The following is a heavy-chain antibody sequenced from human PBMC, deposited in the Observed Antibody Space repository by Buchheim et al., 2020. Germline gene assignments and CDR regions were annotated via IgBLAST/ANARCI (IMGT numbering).Heavy chain of an antibody. CDR2: INPSGGTT. D-gene: IGHD3-3*01. CDR3: ARYTIFGVAYFDY. V-gene: IGHV1-46*01. CDR1: GYTFTSYY. Sequence: QVQLVQSGAEVRKPGASVKVSCKASGYTFTSYYMHWVRQAPGQGLEWMGIINPSGGTTSYAQKFQVRVTMTRDTSTSIGNMELSSLRSEDTAVYYCARYTIFGVAYFDYWGQGTL. J-gene: IGHJ4*02.